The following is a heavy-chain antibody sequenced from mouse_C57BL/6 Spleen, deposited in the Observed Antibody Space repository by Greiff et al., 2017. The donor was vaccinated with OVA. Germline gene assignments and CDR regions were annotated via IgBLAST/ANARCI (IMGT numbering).Heavy chain of an antibody. CDR3: ARGGSNYAMDY. Sequence: DVHLVESEGGLVQPVSSMKLSCTASGFTFSDYYMAWVRQVPEKGLEWVANINYDGSSTYYLDSLKSRFIISRDNATNILYLQMSSLKSEDTATYYCARGGSNYAMDYWGQGTSVTVSS. D-gene: IGHD1-1*01. CDR1: GFTFSDYY. V-gene: IGHV5-16*01. CDR2: INYDGSST. J-gene: IGHJ4*01.